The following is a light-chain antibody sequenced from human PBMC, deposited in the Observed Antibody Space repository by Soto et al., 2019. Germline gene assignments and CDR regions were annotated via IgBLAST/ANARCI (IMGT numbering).Light chain of an antibody. CDR1: QSVSNN. V-gene: IGKV3-15*01. CDR2: GAS. J-gene: IGKJ1*01. Sequence: ETVTTQSPATLSVSPGERATLSCRASQSVSNNLAWYQQKPGQPPRLLIYGASTRATGVPGRFSGSGSGTEFTLTISSLQPEDFATYYCQKYNSFWTFGQGTKVDIK. CDR3: QKYNSFWT.